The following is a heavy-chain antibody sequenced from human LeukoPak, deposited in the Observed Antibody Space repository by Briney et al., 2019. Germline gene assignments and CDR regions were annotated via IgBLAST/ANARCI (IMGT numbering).Heavy chain of an antibody. J-gene: IGHJ4*02. CDR1: GFTFSSYG. CDR2: ISGSGGST. CDR3: ARDAASRYYFDY. V-gene: IGHV3-23*01. Sequence: PGGSLRLSCAASGFTFSSYGMSWVRQAPGKGLEWVSAISGSGGSTYYADSVKGRFTISRDNSKNTLYLQMNSLRAEDTAVYYCARDAASRYYFDYWGQGTLVTVSS. D-gene: IGHD6-25*01.